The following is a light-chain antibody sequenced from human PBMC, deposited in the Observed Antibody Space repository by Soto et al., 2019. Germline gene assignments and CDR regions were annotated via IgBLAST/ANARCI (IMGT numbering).Light chain of an antibody. CDR1: QRISSY. CDR3: QQSYSGPIT. J-gene: IGKJ5*01. Sequence: DIQMTQSPSSLSASVGDRVTITCRASQRISSYLNWYQQKPGKAPKLLIYAASSLQSGVPSRFSGSGSGTDFTLTISSLQPEDFATYYCQQSYSGPITFGQGTRLEIK. V-gene: IGKV1-39*01. CDR2: AAS.